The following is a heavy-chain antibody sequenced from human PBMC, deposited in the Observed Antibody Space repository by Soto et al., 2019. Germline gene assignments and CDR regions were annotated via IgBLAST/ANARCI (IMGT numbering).Heavy chain of an antibody. V-gene: IGHV4-31*03. J-gene: IGHJ4*02. D-gene: IGHD6-6*01. CDR2: IYDTASA. Sequence: QVQLQESGTGLVKASQPLSLICNVSGESISSGGYYWSWIRHHPGKGLEWIGYIYDTASAYYNPSLKSRVTISMDTSKNHFAMKLSSVTAADTAVYYCARASSSSSAADHWGQGTLITVSS. CDR1: GESISSGGYY. CDR3: ARASSSSSAADH.